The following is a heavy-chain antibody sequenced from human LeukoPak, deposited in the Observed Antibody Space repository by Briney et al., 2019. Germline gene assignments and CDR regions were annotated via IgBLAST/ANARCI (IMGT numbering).Heavy chain of an antibody. V-gene: IGHV3-21*01. CDR1: GFTFSSYS. CDR3: ARIMVRGVIIPPYFDY. CDR2: ISSSSYI. J-gene: IGHJ4*02. D-gene: IGHD3-10*01. Sequence: GGSLRLFCAASGFTFSSYSMNWVRQAPGKGPEWVSSISSSSYIYYADSVKGRFTISRDNAKNSLYLQMNSLRAEDTAVYYCARIMVRGVIIPPYFDYWGQGTLVTVSS.